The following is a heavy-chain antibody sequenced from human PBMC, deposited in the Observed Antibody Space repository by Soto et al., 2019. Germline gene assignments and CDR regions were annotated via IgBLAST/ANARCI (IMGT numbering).Heavy chain of an antibody. CDR2: VSGSGTST. CDR1: GFTFSGYA. Sequence: GGSLRLSCAASGFTFSGYAVTWVRQAPGKGLEWVSTVSGSGTSTYYADSVKGRFTISRNNSNNTLFLQMNSLRAEDTAVYYCARSGTGSWDYYYYYGMDVWGQGTTVTVSS. D-gene: IGHD2-15*01. J-gene: IGHJ6*02. CDR3: ARSGTGSWDYYYYYGMDV. V-gene: IGHV3-23*01.